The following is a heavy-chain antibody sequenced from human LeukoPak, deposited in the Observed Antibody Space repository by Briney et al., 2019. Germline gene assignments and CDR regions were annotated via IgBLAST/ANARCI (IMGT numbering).Heavy chain of an antibody. CDR3: ARARSSSSSWED. CDR1: GFTFSSYW. CDR2: ISSSSSYI. D-gene: IGHD6-13*01. J-gene: IGHJ4*02. V-gene: IGHV3-21*01. Sequence: GGSLRLSCAASGFTFSSYWMHWVRQAPGKGLEWVSSISSSSSYIYYADSVKGRFTISRDNAKNSLYLQMNSLRAEDTAVYYCARARSSSSSWEDWGQGTLVTVSS.